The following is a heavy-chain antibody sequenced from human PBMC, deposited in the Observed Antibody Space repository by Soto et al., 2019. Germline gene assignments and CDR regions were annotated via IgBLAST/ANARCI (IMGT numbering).Heavy chain of an antibody. CDR1: GFTFSSYA. CDR2: ISYDGSNK. J-gene: IGHJ5*02. V-gene: IGHV3-30-3*01. D-gene: IGHD2-15*01. CDR3: HAFAIPPDCSGGSCYPESWFDP. Sequence: QVQLVESGGGVVQPGRSLRLSCAASGFTFSSYAMHWVRQAPGKGLEWVAVISYDGSNKYYADSVKGRFTISRDNSKNTLYLQMNSLRAEDTAVYYCHAFAIPPDCSGGSCYPESWFDPWGQGTLVTVSS.